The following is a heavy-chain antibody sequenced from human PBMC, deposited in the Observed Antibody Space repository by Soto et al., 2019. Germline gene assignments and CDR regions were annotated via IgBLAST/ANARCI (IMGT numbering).Heavy chain of an antibody. CDR1: VFSLSTSGVG. CDR3: ARELALGWFDP. CDR2: IYWDDDK. Sequence: SGPALVNPTQTLTLTCTFSVFSLSTSGVGVGFIRQPPGKALEWLALIYWDDDKRYSPSLKSRLTITKDTSKNQVVLTMTNMDPVDTATYYCARELALGWFDPWGQGTLVTVSS. V-gene: IGHV2-5*02. D-gene: IGHD1-1*01. J-gene: IGHJ5*02.